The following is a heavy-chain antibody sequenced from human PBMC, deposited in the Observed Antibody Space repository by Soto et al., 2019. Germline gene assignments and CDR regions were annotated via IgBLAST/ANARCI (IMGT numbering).Heavy chain of an antibody. J-gene: IGHJ4*02. CDR1: GYSFTSYA. V-gene: IGHV1-3*01. CDR3: ASSFTIPSAIVY. CDR2: INAGNGNT. Sequence: QVQLVQSGAEVKKPGASVKVSCKASGYSFTSYAMHWVRQAPGQRLEWMGWINAGNGNTKYSQKFQGRVTITRDTSARTAYMGLSSLRSEDTAVYYCASSFTIPSAIVYWGQGTKVTVSS. D-gene: IGHD2-2*02.